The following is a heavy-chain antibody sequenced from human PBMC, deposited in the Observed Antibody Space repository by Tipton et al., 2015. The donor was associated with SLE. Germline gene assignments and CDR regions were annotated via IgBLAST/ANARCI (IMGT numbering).Heavy chain of an antibody. J-gene: IGHJ4*02. CDR3: ARDRGLGSWYYFDY. Sequence: GLVKPSETLSLTCTVSGDSISRYYWSWVRQAPGKGLEWVANIKEDGGEKSYVDSVKGRFTISRDNAKNSLYLQMDNLRPEDTAVYYCARDRGLGSWYYFDYWGQGALVTVSS. CDR2: IKEDGGEK. D-gene: IGHD6-13*01. V-gene: IGHV3-7*01. CDR1: GDSISRYY.